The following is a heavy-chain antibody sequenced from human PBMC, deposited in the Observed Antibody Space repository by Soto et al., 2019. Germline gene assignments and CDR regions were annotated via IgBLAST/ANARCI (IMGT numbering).Heavy chain of an antibody. J-gene: IGHJ4*02. Sequence: EVQLEESGGALVQPGRSLRLSCAASGFTFDDYAMHWVRQVLGKGLEWVSSISWNSGNMGYADSVKGRFTTSRDNAKNSLYLQMNSLRPEDTALYYCVRSKGGYSYGTPFAYWGQGTLVTVSS. V-gene: IGHV3-9*01. CDR1: GFTFDDYA. CDR3: VRSKGGYSYGTPFAY. D-gene: IGHD5-18*01. CDR2: ISWNSGNM.